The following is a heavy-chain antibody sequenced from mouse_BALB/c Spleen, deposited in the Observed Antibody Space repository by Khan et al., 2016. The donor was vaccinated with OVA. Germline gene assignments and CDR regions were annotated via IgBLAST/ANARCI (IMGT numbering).Heavy chain of an antibody. CDR2: VTYSGNT. V-gene: IGHV3-8*02. Sequence: QLQESGPSLVKPSQTLSLTCSVTGDSITSGFWNWIRKFPGNKFEYMGYVTYSGNTYYNPSLKSRISITRDTSKSQYYLHLNSVTTEDTATYFCARSYGSWAMDYWGQGTSVTVSS. J-gene: IGHJ4*01. CDR3: ARSYGSWAMDY. D-gene: IGHD1-1*01. CDR1: GDSITSGF.